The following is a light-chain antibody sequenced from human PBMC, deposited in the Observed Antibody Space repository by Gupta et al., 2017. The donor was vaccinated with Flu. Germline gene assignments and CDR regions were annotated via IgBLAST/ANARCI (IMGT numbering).Light chain of an antibody. Sequence: DIVMTQSPDSLAVSLGETATTNCKSSQSVLSSSNSRNYLGWYQQKPGQPPKLLVSWASTRESGVPDRFSVSGSGTDFTLTISSLQAEDVAVYYCQQYYSTLAFTFGQGTKLEIK. CDR2: WAS. V-gene: IGKV4-1*01. CDR3: QQYYSTLAFT. J-gene: IGKJ2*01. CDR1: QSVLSSSNSRNY.